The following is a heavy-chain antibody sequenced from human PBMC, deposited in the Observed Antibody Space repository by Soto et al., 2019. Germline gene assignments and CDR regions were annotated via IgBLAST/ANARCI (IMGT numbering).Heavy chain of an antibody. V-gene: IGHV3-30*14. Sequence: QVQLVESGGGVVQPGRSLRLSCAASGFTFSSYAMHWVRQAPGKGLEWVAVISYDGSNKYYADSVKGRFTISRDNSKNTLYLQMNSLRAEDTAVYYCAREIRKWYYYYSSGYQFDYWRQGTLVTVSS. CDR1: GFTFSSYA. D-gene: IGHD3-22*01. J-gene: IGHJ4*02. CDR2: ISYDGSNK. CDR3: AREIRKWYYYYSSGYQFDY.